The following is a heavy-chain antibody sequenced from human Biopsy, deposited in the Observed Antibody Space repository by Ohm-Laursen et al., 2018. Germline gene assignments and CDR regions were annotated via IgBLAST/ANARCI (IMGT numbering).Heavy chain of an antibody. CDR3: ARDRGYYSDRTVPGYFDL. CDR2: VYYTGST. Sequence: SETLSLTWTVSGDSISSYYWSWIRQPPGKGLEWIGYVYYTGSTDYNPPLQSRVTISVDTSKNHFSLRLRSVTPADTAIYYCARDRGYYSDRTVPGYFDLWGRGTLVTVSS. CDR1: GDSISSYY. J-gene: IGHJ2*01. D-gene: IGHD3-22*01. V-gene: IGHV4-59*01.